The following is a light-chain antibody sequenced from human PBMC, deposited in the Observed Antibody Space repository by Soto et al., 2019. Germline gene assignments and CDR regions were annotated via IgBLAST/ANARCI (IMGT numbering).Light chain of an antibody. J-gene: IGKJ1*01. CDR1: QSVSSN. CDR2: GAS. V-gene: IGKV3-15*01. CDR3: QQYNNWPRT. Sequence: EIVMTQSPATLSVSPGERATLSCRASQSVSSNLAWYQQKPGQAPRLLIYGASTRATGIPAGFSGSGSGTEFTLAISGLQSEGFAVYYCQQYNNWPRTFGQGTKVEIK.